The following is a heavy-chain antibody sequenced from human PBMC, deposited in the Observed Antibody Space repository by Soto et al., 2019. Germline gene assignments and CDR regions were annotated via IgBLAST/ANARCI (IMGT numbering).Heavy chain of an antibody. D-gene: IGHD1-1*01. CDR2: ISGSGGST. J-gene: IGHJ6*02. CDR3: ARDGYFVAERINYYYGMDV. Sequence: GGSLRLSCAASGFIFSSYAMSWVRQAPGKGLEWVSAISGSGGSTYYADSVKGRFTISRDNSKNTLYLQMNSLRAEDTAVYYCARDGYFVAERINYYYGMDVWGQGTTVTVSS. CDR1: GFIFSSYA. V-gene: IGHV3-23*01.